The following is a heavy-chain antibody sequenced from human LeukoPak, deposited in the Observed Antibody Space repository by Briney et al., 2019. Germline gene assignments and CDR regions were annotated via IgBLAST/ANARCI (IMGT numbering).Heavy chain of an antibody. V-gene: IGHV3-23*01. J-gene: IGHJ6*03. CDR1: GFTFSSYA. CDR3: AGGSYYYYYYYYMDV. Sequence: GGSLRLSCAASGFTFSSYAMSWVRQAPGKGLEWVSAISGSGGSTYYADSVKGRFTISRDNSKNTLYLQMNSLRAEDTAVYYCAGGSYYYYYYYYMDVWGKGTTVTVSS. CDR2: ISGSGGST. D-gene: IGHD1-26*01.